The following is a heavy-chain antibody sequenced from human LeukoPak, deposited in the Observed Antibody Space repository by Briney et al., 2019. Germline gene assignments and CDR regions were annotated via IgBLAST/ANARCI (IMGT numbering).Heavy chain of an antibody. CDR3: ARGVVEVATITIGY. J-gene: IGHJ4*02. CDR1: GFTFSSYW. CDR2: IKSDGSHT. D-gene: IGHD5-24*01. V-gene: IGHV3-74*01. Sequence: GGSLRLSCAASGFTFSSYWMHWVRQAPGKGLVWVSHIKSDGSHTTYADSVKGRFTISRDNAKNTLYLQMNSLRAEDTAVYYCARGVVEVATITIGYWGQGALVTVSS.